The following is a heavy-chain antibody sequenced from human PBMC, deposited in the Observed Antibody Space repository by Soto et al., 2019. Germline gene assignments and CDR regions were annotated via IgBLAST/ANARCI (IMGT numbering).Heavy chain of an antibody. J-gene: IGHJ4*02. Sequence: SETLSLTCAVYGGSFSGYYWSWIRQPPGKGLEWIGEINHSGSTNYNPSLESRVTMALDTSKNQFSLKLGSVTAADTAVYYCARGEVVVVAAAGAGDPDFDYWGQGTLVTVSS. CDR3: ARGEVVVVAAAGAGDPDFDY. CDR2: INHSGST. V-gene: IGHV4-34*01. D-gene: IGHD2-15*01. CDR1: GGSFSGYY.